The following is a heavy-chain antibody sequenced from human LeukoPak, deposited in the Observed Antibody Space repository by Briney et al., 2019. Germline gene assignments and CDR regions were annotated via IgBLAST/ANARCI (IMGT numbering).Heavy chain of an antibody. J-gene: IGHJ3*02. V-gene: IGHV1-2*02. D-gene: IGHD6-19*01. CDR3: ARPRPSGWFTYGAFDI. Sequence: ASVKVSCKASGYTFTGYYMHWVRQAPGQGLEWMGWINPNSGGTNYAQKFQGRVTMTRDTSISTAYMELSRLRSDDTAVYYCARPRPSGWFTYGAFDIWGQGTMVTVSS. CDR1: GYTFTGYY. CDR2: INPNSGGT.